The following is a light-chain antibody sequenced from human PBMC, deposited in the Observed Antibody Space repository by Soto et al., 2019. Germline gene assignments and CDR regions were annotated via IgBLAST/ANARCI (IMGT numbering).Light chain of an antibody. V-gene: IGLV1-40*01. CDR2: GNS. CDR3: QSYDSSLSGLYV. J-gene: IGLJ1*01. Sequence: QSVLTQPPSVSGAPGQRVTISCTGSSSNIGAGYDVHWYQQLPGTAPKLLSYGNSNRPSGVPDRFSGSKSGTSASLAIPGLQAEDDADYYCQSYDSSLSGLYVFGTGTKLTVL. CDR1: SSNIGAGYD.